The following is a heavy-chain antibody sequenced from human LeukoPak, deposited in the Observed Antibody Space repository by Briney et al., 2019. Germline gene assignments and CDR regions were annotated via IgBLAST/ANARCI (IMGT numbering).Heavy chain of an antibody. D-gene: IGHD3-22*01. Sequence: ASVKVSCKASGYTFTNYGISWVRQAPGQGLECMGCISAYNGNTHYAQNLQGRVTMTTDTSTSTAYMELKSLRSDDTAVYYCARDRGGMYYYDSSGYQVFDYWGQGTLVTVSS. CDR2: ISAYNGNT. V-gene: IGHV1-18*01. CDR3: ARDRGGMYYYDSSGYQVFDY. J-gene: IGHJ4*02. CDR1: GYTFTNYG.